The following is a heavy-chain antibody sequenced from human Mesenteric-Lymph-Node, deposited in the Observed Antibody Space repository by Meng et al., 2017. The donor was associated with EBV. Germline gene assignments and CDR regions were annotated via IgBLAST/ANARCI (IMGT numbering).Heavy chain of an antibody. CDR2: IYHSSGTT. J-gene: IGHJ4*02. D-gene: IGHD6-13*01. Sequence: QGQLQESGPGLVNPSGTLSFPCSVSGGDISSSSWWSWVRQPPGKGLEWLGEIYHSSGTTNYNPSLKSRVTISLDKSKNQFSLNLSSVTAADTAVYYCARLPPTTGYGTARSYWGQGTLVTVSS. CDR3: ARLPPTTGYGTARSY. V-gene: IGHV4-4*02. CDR1: GGDISSSSW.